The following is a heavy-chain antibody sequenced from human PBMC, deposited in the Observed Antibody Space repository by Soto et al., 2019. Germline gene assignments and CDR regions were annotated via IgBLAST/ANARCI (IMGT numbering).Heavy chain of an antibody. J-gene: IGHJ4*02. Sequence: EVHLLESGGALVHPGESLRLSCETSGFTFSNWVMTWVRQAPGKGLEWVSVITKTGDTDYADSVKGRFTISRDNSKNTIYLQMNSLRAEDTAVYYCARGLLNGRWYAADWGQGTLVTVSS. CDR2: ITKTGDT. CDR3: ARGLLNGRWYAAD. D-gene: IGHD6-13*01. V-gene: IGHV3-23*01. CDR1: GFTFSNWV.